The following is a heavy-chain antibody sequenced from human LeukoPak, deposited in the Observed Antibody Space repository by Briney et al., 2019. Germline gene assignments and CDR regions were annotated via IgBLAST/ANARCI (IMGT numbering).Heavy chain of an antibody. D-gene: IGHD3-9*01. Sequence: GASVKVSCKASGYTFTDYYIHWVRQAPGQGLEWMGWINPKSGDTRYAQKFQGRVTMTRDTSITTVYMDLTRLTSDDTAVYYCARNFDMKGFDPWGQGTLVTVSS. CDR2: INPKSGDT. CDR3: ARNFDMKGFDP. V-gene: IGHV1-2*02. J-gene: IGHJ5*02. CDR1: GYTFTDYY.